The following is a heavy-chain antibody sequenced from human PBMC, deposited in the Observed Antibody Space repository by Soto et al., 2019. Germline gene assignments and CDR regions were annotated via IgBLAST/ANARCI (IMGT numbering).Heavy chain of an antibody. Sequence: SETLSLTCTVSGGSISGYYWSWIRQPPGKGLEWIGYMYNTGSTVYNPSFKSRVTISVDTSKNQFSLKLTSVTAADTAVYYCASRYGDIFAYWGQGTLVLVSS. D-gene: IGHD2-21*01. CDR2: MYNTGST. J-gene: IGHJ4*02. CDR3: ASRYGDIFAY. V-gene: IGHV4-59*01. CDR1: GGSISGYY.